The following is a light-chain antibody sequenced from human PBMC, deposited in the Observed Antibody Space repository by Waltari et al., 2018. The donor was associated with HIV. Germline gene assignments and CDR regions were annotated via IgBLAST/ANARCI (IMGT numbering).Light chain of an antibody. CDR2: LAS. Sequence: DVQLTQSPSFLSASVGDRVTITCRASQALNNYFAWYQQKPGKAPKLLINLASALQSGVPSRFSGSGSGTEFTLTIRGLQPEDLATYYCQQADFYPVTFGGGTRVEIK. CDR1: QALNNY. J-gene: IGKJ4*01. V-gene: IGKV1-9*01. CDR3: QQADFYPVT.